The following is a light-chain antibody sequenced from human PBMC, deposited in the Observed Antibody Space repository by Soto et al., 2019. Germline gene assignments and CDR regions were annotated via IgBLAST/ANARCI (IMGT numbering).Light chain of an antibody. CDR2: AAS. V-gene: IGKV1-8*01. J-gene: IGKJ2*01. CDR3: QQYYSYPYT. Sequence: AIRMTQSPSSFSASTGDRVPITCRASQGISSYLAWYQQKPGKAPKLLIYAASTLQSGVPSRFSGSGSGTDFTHTSSCLQSEDFATYYCQQYYSYPYTFGQRTKLEIK. CDR1: QGISSY.